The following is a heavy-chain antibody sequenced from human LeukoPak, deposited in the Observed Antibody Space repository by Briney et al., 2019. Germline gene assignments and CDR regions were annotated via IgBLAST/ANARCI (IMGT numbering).Heavy chain of an antibody. D-gene: IGHD1-26*01. J-gene: IGHJ3*02. CDR2: IYHSGST. CDR3: ARHQWVPAFDI. Sequence: SETLSLTCTVSGYSISSGYYWGWIRQPPGKGLEWIGSIYHSGSTYYNPSLKSRVTISVDTSKNQFSLKLSSVTASDTAVYYCARHQWVPAFDIWGQGTMVTVSS. CDR1: GYSISSGYY. V-gene: IGHV4-38-2*02.